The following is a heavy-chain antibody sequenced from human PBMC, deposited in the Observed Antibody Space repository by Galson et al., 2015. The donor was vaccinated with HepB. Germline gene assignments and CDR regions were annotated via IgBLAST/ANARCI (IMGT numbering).Heavy chain of an antibody. D-gene: IGHD6-13*01. V-gene: IGHV5-10-1*01. CDR3: ARRIAAAGNDYYYGMDV. J-gene: IGHJ6*02. Sequence: QSGAEVKKPGESLRISCKGFGYSFTSYWISWVRQMPGKGLEWMGRIDPSDSYTNYSPSFQGHVTISADKSISTAYLQWSSLKASDTAMYYCARRIAAAGNDYYYGMDVWGQGTTVTVSS. CDR1: GYSFTSYW. CDR2: IDPSDSYT.